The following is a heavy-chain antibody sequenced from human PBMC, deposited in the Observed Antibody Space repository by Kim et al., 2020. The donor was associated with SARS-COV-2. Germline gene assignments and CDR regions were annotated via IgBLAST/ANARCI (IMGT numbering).Heavy chain of an antibody. CDR2: ISGSGDST. D-gene: IGHD6-19*01. CDR3: AKPQWQLEN. Sequence: GGSLRLSCAASGLTFSSYTMSWVRQAPGKGLEWVSSISGSGDSTLYADSVKGRFTISRDNSKNTLFLQMNSLRAEDTAVYYCAKPQWQLENWGQGTLVTVSS. CDR1: GLTFSSYT. V-gene: IGHV3-23*01. J-gene: IGHJ4*02.